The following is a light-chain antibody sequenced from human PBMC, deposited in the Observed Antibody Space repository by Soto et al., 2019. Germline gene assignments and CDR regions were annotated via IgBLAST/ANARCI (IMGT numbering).Light chain of an antibody. CDR2: DVS. V-gene: IGLV2-11*01. J-gene: IGLJ2*01. Sequence: QSALTQPRSVSGSPGQSVTISCTGTSSDVGTYNYVSWYQQHPGKAPKLMIYDVSQRPSGVPDRFSGSKSRNTASLTISGLQAEDEADYYCCSYAGSYTSAFGGGTKLPDL. CDR3: CSYAGSYTSA. CDR1: SSDVGTYNY.